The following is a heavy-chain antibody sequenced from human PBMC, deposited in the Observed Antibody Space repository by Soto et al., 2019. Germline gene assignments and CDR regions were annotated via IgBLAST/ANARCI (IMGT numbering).Heavy chain of an antibody. V-gene: IGHV3-23*01. D-gene: IGHD5-18*01. CDR2: ISGSGAGT. Sequence: EVQLLESGGGLVQPGGSLRLSCAASGFTFSSYAMSWVRQAPGKGLEWVSAISGSGAGTYYADSVKGRFTISRDNSEYTLYLQMNSLRAEDTAVYYCAKDRRDSYGYGYWGQGTLVTVSS. J-gene: IGHJ4*02. CDR1: GFTFSSYA. CDR3: AKDRRDSYGYGY.